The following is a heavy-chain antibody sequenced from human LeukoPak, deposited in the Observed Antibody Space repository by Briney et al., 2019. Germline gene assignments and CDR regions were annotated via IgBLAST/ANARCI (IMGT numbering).Heavy chain of an antibody. V-gene: IGHV1-18*01. Sequence: GASVKVSCKASGYTFTIFGVSWVRQAPGQGLEWTGWIIAYNGKTNYAQKLQGRVTMTTDTSTSTAYMELRSLRSDDTAVYYCARDSTPPLPRQWPIPFDYWGQGTLVTVSS. CDR3: ARDSTPPLPRQWPIPFDY. CDR2: IIAYNGKT. CDR1: GYTFTIFG. D-gene: IGHD6-19*01. J-gene: IGHJ4*02.